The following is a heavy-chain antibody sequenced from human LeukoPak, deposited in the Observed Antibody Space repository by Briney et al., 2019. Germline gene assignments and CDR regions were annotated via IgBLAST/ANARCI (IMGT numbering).Heavy chain of an antibody. CDR3: ARGPVRDYSNY. V-gene: IGHV4-31*03. CDR2: IYYSGST. J-gene: IGHJ4*02. Sequence: PSETLSLTCTVSGVSSSSGGYYWSWIRQHPGKGVEWIGYIYYSGSTYYNPSLKSRLTISLDTSSNQFSLKLNSVTAADTAVYYCARGPVRDYSNYWGQGTLVTVSS. D-gene: IGHD4-11*01. CDR1: GVSSSSGGYY.